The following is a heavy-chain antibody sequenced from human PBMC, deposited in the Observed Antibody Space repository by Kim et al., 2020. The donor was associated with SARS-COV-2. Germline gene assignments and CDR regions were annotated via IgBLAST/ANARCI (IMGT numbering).Heavy chain of an antibody. CDR3: ARPTIYDSSGYSYYFDY. Sequence: SETLSLTCAVYGGSFSGYYWSWIRQPPGKGLEWIGEINHSGSTNYNPSLKSRVTISVDTSKNQFSLKLSSVTAADTAVYYCARPTIYDSSGYSYYFDYWGQGTLVTVSS. CDR1: GGSFSGYY. V-gene: IGHV4-34*01. CDR2: INHSGST. J-gene: IGHJ4*02. D-gene: IGHD3-22*01.